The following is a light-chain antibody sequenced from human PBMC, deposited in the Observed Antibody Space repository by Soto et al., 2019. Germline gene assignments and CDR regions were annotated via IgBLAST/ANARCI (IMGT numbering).Light chain of an antibody. J-gene: IGLJ1*01. CDR3: RVWDISTYLYV. V-gene: IGLV3-21*02. Sequence: SYELTQPPSVSVAPGQTARITCGGNNVGSKRVNWYQQKPGQAPVLVVYDDSDRPSGIPERFSGSDSGNTATLTISRVEAGDEADYNCRVWDISTYLYVFGTGTKLTVL. CDR1: NVGSKR. CDR2: DDS.